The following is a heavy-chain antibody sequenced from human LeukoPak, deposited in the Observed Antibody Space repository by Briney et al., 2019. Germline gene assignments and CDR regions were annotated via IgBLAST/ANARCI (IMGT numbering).Heavy chain of an antibody. CDR3: ARVGSGGDFWSGYYSQEYYFDY. J-gene: IGHJ4*02. Sequence: PGGSLRLSCAASGFTFSGYAMSWVRQAPGKGLEWVSVIYSGGSTYYADSVKGRFTISRDNSKNTLYLQMNSLRAEDTAVYYCARVGSGGDFWSGYYSQEYYFDYWGQGTLVTVSS. V-gene: IGHV3-53*01. CDR1: GFTFSGYA. D-gene: IGHD3-3*01. CDR2: IYSGGST.